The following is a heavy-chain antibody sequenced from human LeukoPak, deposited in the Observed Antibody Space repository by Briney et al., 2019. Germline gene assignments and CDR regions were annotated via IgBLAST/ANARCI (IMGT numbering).Heavy chain of an antibody. Sequence: ASVKVSCKASGYTFTAYPMYWLRQAPGQGLEWMGWINAGNGNTKYSQKFQDRVTITRDTSATTAYMELTSLTSEDTAMYHCARDDAGELRYWGQGTLVTVSS. CDR1: GYTFTAYP. CDR2: INAGNGNT. CDR3: ARDDAGELRY. V-gene: IGHV1-3*01. D-gene: IGHD3-10*01. J-gene: IGHJ4*02.